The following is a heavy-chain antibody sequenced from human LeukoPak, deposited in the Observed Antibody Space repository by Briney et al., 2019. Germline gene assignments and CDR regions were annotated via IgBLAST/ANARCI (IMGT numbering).Heavy chain of an antibody. J-gene: IGHJ4*02. D-gene: IGHD5-24*01. Sequence: GGSLRLSCAASGFTFSSYAMSWVRQAPGKGLEWVSAISGSGGSTYYADSVKGRFTISRDNAKNSLYLQMNSLRAEDTAVYYCARDGYNPLFFDYWGQGTLVTVSS. CDR1: GFTFSSYA. CDR3: ARDGYNPLFFDY. CDR2: ISGSGGST. V-gene: IGHV3-23*01.